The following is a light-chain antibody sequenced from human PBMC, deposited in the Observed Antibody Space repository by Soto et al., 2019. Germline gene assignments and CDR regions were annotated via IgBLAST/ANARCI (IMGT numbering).Light chain of an antibody. V-gene: IGKV1-5*01. J-gene: IGKJ5*01. CDR2: DAS. Sequence: DIQMTQSPSTLSASVGDRVTITCRASQSLNNELAAYQQKPGKAPNLLMYDASTLERGVPSRFSGTGSWTEFTLTISSLQPDDFATYYCQQYHRSSITFGQGTRREIK. CDR1: QSLNNE. CDR3: QQYHRSSIT.